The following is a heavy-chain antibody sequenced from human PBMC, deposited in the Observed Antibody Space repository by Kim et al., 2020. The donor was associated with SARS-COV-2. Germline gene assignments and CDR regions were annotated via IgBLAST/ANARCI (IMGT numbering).Heavy chain of an antibody. CDR1: GFTFSSYA. D-gene: IGHD3-10*01. Sequence: GGSLRLSCAASGFTFSSYAMSWVRQAPGKGLEWVSAISGSGGSTYYADSVKGRFTISRDNSKNTLYLQMNSLRAEDTAVYYCAKDPLWFGGSFSGGYFDYCGQGTLVTLSS. J-gene: IGHJ4*02. V-gene: IGHV3-23*01. CDR3: AKDPLWFGGSFSGGYFDY. CDR2: ISGSGGST.